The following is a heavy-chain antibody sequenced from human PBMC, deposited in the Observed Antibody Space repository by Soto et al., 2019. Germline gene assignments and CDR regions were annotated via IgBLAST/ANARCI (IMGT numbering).Heavy chain of an antibody. Sequence: GGSLRLSCAASGFTFSSYAMSWVRQAPGKGLEWVSAISGTAGSTSYADSVKGRFTISRDNSKNTLHLQMNSLRAEDTAIYYCAKDQSVAVAGRTFDYWGQGTLVTVSS. CDR2: ISGTAGST. D-gene: IGHD6-19*01. CDR1: GFTFSSYA. V-gene: IGHV3-23*01. J-gene: IGHJ4*02. CDR3: AKDQSVAVAGRTFDY.